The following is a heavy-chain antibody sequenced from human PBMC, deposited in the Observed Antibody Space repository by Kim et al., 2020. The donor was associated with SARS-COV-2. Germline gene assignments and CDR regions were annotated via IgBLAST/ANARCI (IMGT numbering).Heavy chain of an antibody. D-gene: IGHD6-19*01. Sequence: ASVKVSCKASGYTFTGYYLHWVRQAPGQGLEWMGWINPNSGGTSYAQKFQGRVTMTRDTSISTAYMELSRLRSDDTAVYYCARGGVKKPYSSGWDWYFDLWGRGTLVTVSS. CDR3: ARGGVKKPYSSGWDWYFDL. CDR1: GYTFTGYY. V-gene: IGHV1-2*02. CDR2: INPNSGGT. J-gene: IGHJ2*01.